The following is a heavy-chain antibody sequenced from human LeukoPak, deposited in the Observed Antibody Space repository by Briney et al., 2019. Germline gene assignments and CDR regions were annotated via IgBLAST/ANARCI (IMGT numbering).Heavy chain of an antibody. V-gene: IGHV3-43*01. D-gene: IGHD2-2*01. J-gene: IGHJ5*02. CDR1: GFTFDDYT. Sequence: GGSLRLSCAASGFTFDDYTMHWVRQAPGKGLEWVSLISWDGGSTYYAASVKGRFTISRDNSKNSLYLQMNSLRTEDTALYYCAKDDDHCSSTSCYHWFDPWGQGTLVTVSS. CDR2: ISWDGGST. CDR3: AKDDDHCSSTSCYHWFDP.